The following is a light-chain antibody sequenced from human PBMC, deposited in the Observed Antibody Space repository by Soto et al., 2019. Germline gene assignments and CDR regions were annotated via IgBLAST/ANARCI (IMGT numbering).Light chain of an antibody. CDR1: QSVLHSSNNKNY. J-gene: IGKJ1*01. V-gene: IGKV4-1*01. Sequence: DIVMTQSPDSLTVSLGERATINCKSSQSVLHSSNNKNYLTWYQQKPGQPPKLLIYWASTRESGVPDRFSGSGSGTDFTLTISNLQAEDVAVYYCLQYYSTRWTFGQGTKVEIK. CDR2: WAS. CDR3: LQYYSTRWT.